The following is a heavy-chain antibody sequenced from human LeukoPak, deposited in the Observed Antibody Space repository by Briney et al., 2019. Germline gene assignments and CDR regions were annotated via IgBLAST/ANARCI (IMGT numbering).Heavy chain of an antibody. Sequence: GGSLRLSCAASGFTVSNNYMSWVRQAPGKGLEWVSAISGGNGNTYYAYYADSVRGRFTISRDSSKNTLYLQMNSLRAEDTAVYYCAKFYDILTGYFDYWGQGTLVTVSS. J-gene: IGHJ4*02. CDR1: GFTVSNNY. V-gene: IGHV3-23*01. D-gene: IGHD3-9*01. CDR3: AKFYDILTGYFDY. CDR2: ISGGNGNTYYA.